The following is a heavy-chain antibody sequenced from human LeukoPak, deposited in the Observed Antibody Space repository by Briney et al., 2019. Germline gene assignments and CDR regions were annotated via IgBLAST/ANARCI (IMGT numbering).Heavy chain of an antibody. D-gene: IGHD6-19*01. Sequence: GGSLRLSCVASGFTFSDYAMSWVRQAPGKGLEWVSGISDSGGSTYYADSVKGRCTISRDNSKNTVSLQMNNLRAEDTAVYYCATALTRGWDNWGQGTLVTVSS. J-gene: IGHJ4*02. CDR3: ATALTRGWDN. V-gene: IGHV3-23*01. CDR2: ISDSGGST. CDR1: GFTFSDYA.